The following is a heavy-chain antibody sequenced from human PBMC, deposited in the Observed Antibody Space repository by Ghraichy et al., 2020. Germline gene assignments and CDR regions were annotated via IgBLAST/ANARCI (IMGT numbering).Heavy chain of an antibody. V-gene: IGHV3-21*01. CDR2: ISIRSSSI. J-gene: IGHJ4*01. D-gene: IGHD3-10*01. CDR3: ARLWFGEWTFDY. Sequence: SSISIRSSSIYYADSVKGRFTISRDNAKNSIYLQMNSLRADDTSIYDCARLWFGEWTFDYWG.